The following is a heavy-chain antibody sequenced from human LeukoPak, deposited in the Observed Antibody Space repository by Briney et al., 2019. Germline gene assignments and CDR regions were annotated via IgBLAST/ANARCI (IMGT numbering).Heavy chain of an antibody. V-gene: IGHV3-30*18. CDR3: AKNLWFGELCNGMDV. D-gene: IGHD3-10*01. Sequence: GGSLRLSCAASGFTFSSYGMHWVRQAPGKGLGWVAVISYDGSNKYYADSVKGRFTISRDNSKNTLYLQMNSLRAEGTAVHYCAKNLWFGELCNGMDVWGKGTTVTVSS. CDR2: ISYDGSNK. J-gene: IGHJ6*04. CDR1: GFTFSSYG.